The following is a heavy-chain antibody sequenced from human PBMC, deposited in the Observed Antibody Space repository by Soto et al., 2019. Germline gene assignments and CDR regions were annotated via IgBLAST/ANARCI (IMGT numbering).Heavy chain of an antibody. CDR2: INAGNGNT. Sequence: GASVKVSCKASGYTFTNNAIHWVRQAPGQRLEWMGWINAGNGNTKYSQKFQGRVTITRDTSASTAYMELSSLRSEDTAVYYCARVHFSYYGMDVWGQGTTVTVSS. CDR1: GYTFTNNA. V-gene: IGHV1-3*01. J-gene: IGHJ6*02. D-gene: IGHD3-3*02. CDR3: ARVHFSYYGMDV.